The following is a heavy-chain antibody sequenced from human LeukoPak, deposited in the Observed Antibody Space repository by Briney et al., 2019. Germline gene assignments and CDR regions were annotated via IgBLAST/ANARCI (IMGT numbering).Heavy chain of an antibody. CDR3: AKERFGTGYSYYYYKGMDV. V-gene: IGHV3-30*18. J-gene: IGHJ6*02. CDR1: GFTFGAYA. Sequence: PGGSLRLSCAASGFTFGAYAMDWVRQAPGKGLEWVAVISDDGSQKYYADSVKGRFTISRDNSEKTVFLHMNSLRTEDTAVYHCAKERFGTGYSYYYYKGMDVWGLGTTVTVSS. CDR2: ISDDGSQK. D-gene: IGHD3/OR15-3a*01.